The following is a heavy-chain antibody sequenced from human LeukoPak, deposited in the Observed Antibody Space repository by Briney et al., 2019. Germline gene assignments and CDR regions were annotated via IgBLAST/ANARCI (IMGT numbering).Heavy chain of an antibody. V-gene: IGHV4-39*07. CDR1: GGSISSSSYY. CDR3: AREVTMVRGVTYYMDV. J-gene: IGHJ6*03. CDR2: IYYSGST. D-gene: IGHD3-10*01. Sequence: SETLSLTCTVSGGSISSSSYYWGWIRQPPGKGLEWIGNIYYSGSTYYNPSLKSRVTISVDRSKNQFSLKLSSVTAADTAVYYCAREVTMVRGVTYYMDVWGKGTTVTVSS.